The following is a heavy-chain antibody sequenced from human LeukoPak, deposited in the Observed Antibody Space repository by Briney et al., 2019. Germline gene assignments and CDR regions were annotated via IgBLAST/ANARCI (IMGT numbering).Heavy chain of an antibody. J-gene: IGHJ4*02. CDR2: IYSDGGT. Sequence: PGGSLRLPCAVSGFPVSGNYMNWVRQAPGKGLEWVSLIYSDGGTYYADSVKGRFTISRDNSKNALYLQMNSLRTEDTAVYYCAASIVADFWGQGTLVTVSS. CDR1: GFPVSGNY. D-gene: IGHD5-12*01. V-gene: IGHV3-66*02. CDR3: AASIVADF.